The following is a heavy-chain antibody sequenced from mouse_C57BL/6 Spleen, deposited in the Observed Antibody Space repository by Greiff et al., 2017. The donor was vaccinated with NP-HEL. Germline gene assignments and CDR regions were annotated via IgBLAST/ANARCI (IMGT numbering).Heavy chain of an antibody. D-gene: IGHD2-10*02. CDR3: ARELYGNYGAY. J-gene: IGHJ3*01. Sequence: VQLQQPGAELVRPGSSVKLSCKASGYTFTSYWMDWVKQRPGQGLEWIGNIYPSDSETHYNQKFKDKATLTVDKSSSTAYMQLSSLTSEDSAVYYCARELYGNYGAYWGQGTLVTVSA. V-gene: IGHV1-61*01. CDR1: GYTFTSYW. CDR2: IYPSDSET.